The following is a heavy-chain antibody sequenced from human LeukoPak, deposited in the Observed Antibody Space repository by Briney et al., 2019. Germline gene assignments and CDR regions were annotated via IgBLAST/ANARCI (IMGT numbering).Heavy chain of an antibody. J-gene: IGHJ4*02. D-gene: IGHD6-13*01. V-gene: IGHV5-51*01. CDR3: AGLPTDSSTLFDY. CDR1: GYNFATSW. CDR2: IYPGDSDT. Sequence: GESLKISCKVAGYNFATSWIGWLRQMSGKGLEWMGIIYPGDSDTRYSPSFQGQVTISADKSVTTAYLQWSSLTAWDSAMYCCAGLPTDSSTLFDYWGQGTLVTVFS.